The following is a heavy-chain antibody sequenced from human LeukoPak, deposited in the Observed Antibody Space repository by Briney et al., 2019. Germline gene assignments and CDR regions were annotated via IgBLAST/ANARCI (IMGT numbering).Heavy chain of an antibody. J-gene: IGHJ4*02. CDR1: GYTLTELS. CDR2: FDPEIGER. CDR3: AADQGRIFDD. Sequence: EASVKVSCKVSGYTLTELSIQWVRQGPGKGLEWMGGFDPEIGERIYAEKFQGRVTMTEDTSTDTAYMELSSLRSEDTAVYYCAADQGRIFDDWGQGTLVSVTS. V-gene: IGHV1-24*01.